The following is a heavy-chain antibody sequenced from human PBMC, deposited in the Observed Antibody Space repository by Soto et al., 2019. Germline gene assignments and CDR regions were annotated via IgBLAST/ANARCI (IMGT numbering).Heavy chain of an antibody. J-gene: IGHJ6*02. CDR1: GGSISSYY. CDR2: IYYSGST. Sequence: HSETLSLTCTVSGGSISSYYWGWIRQPPGKGLEWIWYIYYSGSTNYNPSLKSRVTISVDTSKNQFSLKLSSVTAADTAVYYCARDRTTYGDLYYYYGMDVWGQGTTVT. V-gene: IGHV4-59*01. D-gene: IGHD4-17*01. CDR3: ARDRTTYGDLYYYYGMDV.